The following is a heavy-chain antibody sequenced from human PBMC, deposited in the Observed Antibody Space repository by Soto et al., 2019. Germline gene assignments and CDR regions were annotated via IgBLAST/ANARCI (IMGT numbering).Heavy chain of an antibody. CDR2: IYHSGST. CDR1: GGSISSGGYS. V-gene: IGHV4-30-2*01. CDR3: ATQTYYYDSSGSIKGYYFDY. D-gene: IGHD3-22*01. J-gene: IGHJ4*02. Sequence: ASETLSLTCAVSGGSISSGGYSWSWIRQPPGKGLEWIGYIYHSGSTYYNPSLKSRVTISVDRSKNQFSLKLSSVTAADTAVYYCATQTYYYDSSGSIKGYYFDYWGQGTLVTVSS.